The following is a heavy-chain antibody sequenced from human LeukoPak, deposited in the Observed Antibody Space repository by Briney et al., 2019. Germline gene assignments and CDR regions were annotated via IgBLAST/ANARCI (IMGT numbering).Heavy chain of an antibody. Sequence: PSETLSLTCTVSGGSVSSGRYYWSWIRQPPGKGLEWIGYIYYSGSTNYNPSLKSRVTISVDTSKNQFSLKLSSVTAADTAVYYCARVSHGDEYYFDYWGQGTLVTVSS. CDR2: IYYSGST. J-gene: IGHJ4*02. D-gene: IGHD4-17*01. CDR1: GGSVSSGRYY. V-gene: IGHV4-61*01. CDR3: ARVSHGDEYYFDY.